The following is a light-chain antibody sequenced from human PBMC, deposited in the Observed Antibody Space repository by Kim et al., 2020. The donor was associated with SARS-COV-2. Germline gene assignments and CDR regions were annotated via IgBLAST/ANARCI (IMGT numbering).Light chain of an antibody. CDR3: QQRSNWYT. V-gene: IGKV3-11*01. CDR2: EAS. Sequence: EIVLTQSPATLSLSPGERATLSCRASQSVNSYLAWYQQKPGQAPRLLIYEASNRATGISARFSGSGSGTDFTLTISSLEPEDFAVYYCQQRSNWYTFGQGTKLEIK. CDR1: QSVNSY. J-gene: IGKJ2*01.